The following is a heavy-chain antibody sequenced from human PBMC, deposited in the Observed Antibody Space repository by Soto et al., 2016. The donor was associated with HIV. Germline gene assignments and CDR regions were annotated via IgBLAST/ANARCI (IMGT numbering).Heavy chain of an antibody. J-gene: IGHJ2*01. CDR2: ISSSSSTK. CDR3: ARRSKYGDYCLWYFDL. V-gene: IGHV3-48*01. CDR1: GFTFSSYS. D-gene: IGHD4-17*01. Sequence: EVQLVESGGGLVQPGGSLRLSCAASGFTFSSYSMNWVRQAPGKGLEWVSYISSSSSTKYYADSVKGRFTISRDNAKNSLYLQMNSLRAEDTAVYYCARRSKYGDYCLWYFDLVGPGHPGPLSPQ.